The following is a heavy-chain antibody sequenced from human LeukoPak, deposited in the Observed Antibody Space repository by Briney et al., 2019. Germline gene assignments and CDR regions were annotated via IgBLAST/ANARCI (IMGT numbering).Heavy chain of an antibody. Sequence: KPSETLSLTCTVSGYPISSGYYWGWIRQPPGKGLEWIGSIYHSGSTYYNPSLKSRVTISVDTSKNQFSLKLSSVTAADTAVYYCARVPGFCSSTSCYTEPFDYWGQGTLVTVSS. CDR2: IYHSGST. V-gene: IGHV4-38-2*02. J-gene: IGHJ4*02. D-gene: IGHD2-2*02. CDR3: ARVPGFCSSTSCYTEPFDY. CDR1: GYPISSGYY.